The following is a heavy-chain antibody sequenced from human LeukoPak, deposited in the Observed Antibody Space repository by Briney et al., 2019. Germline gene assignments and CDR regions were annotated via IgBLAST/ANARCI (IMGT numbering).Heavy chain of an antibody. Sequence: LQTLSLPCTVSGGSLSSGDYYWSLTRPPPGKGLEWIGYIYYSGSTYYNPSLKSRVTISVDTSKNQFSLKLSSVTAADTAVYYCARGRGYYDSSGYWFDYWGQGTLVTVSS. CDR2: IYYSGST. V-gene: IGHV4-30-4*08. CDR3: ARGRGYYDSSGYWFDY. CDR1: GGSLSSGDYY. D-gene: IGHD3-22*01. J-gene: IGHJ4*02.